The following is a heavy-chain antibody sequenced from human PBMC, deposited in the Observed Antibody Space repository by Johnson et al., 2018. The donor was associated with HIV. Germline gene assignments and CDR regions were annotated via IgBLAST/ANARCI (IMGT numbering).Heavy chain of an antibody. Sequence: QVQLVESGGGVVQAGRSLRLSFAPSGFTFSSYAMHWVRQAPGKGLEWVAVISYDGSNKYYADSVKGRFTISRDNSKNTLYLQMNSQRAEDTAVYYCARDRCSSTSCIDAFDIWGQGTMVTVSS. CDR2: ISYDGSNK. D-gene: IGHD2-2*01. CDR3: ARDRCSSTSCIDAFDI. J-gene: IGHJ3*02. V-gene: IGHV3-30*04. CDR1: GFTFSSYA.